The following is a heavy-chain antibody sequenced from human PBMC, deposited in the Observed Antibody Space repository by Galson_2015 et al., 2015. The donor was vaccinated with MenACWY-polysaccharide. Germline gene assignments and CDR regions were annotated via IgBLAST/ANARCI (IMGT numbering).Heavy chain of an antibody. CDR1: GFTFDDYA. D-gene: IGHD6-25*01. V-gene: IGHV3-9*01. CDR2: ISWNSGRM. CDR3: ATEAGSSGRAGWFGP. Sequence: SLRLSCAASGFTFDDYAMHWVRQAPGKGLEWVSGISWNSGRMTYAGSVKGRFIISRDNAKNSLYLQMNSLRFDDTGVYFCATEAGSSGRAGWFGPWGQGTLVIVSS. J-gene: IGHJ5*02.